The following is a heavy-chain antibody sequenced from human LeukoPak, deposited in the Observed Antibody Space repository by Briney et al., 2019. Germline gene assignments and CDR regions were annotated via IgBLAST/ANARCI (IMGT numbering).Heavy chain of an antibody. J-gene: IGHJ6*03. CDR3: ARQMVEGQRNYYMDV. D-gene: IGHD2-15*01. Sequence: PGGSLRLSCAASGFTFNRYGMHWVRQAPGKGLEWVAFTGSDGKKTFYGDSLNGRFTISRDNFEDTVFLQMNTMRAEDTAVYYCARQMVEGQRNYYMDVWGNGTTVTVSS. CDR1: GFTFNRYG. V-gene: IGHV3-33*01. CDR2: TGSDGKKT.